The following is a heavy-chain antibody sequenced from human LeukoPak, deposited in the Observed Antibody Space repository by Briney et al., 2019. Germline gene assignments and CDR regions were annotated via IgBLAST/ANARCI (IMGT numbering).Heavy chain of an antibody. CDR1: SDSISSSSYL. J-gene: IGHJ4*02. Sequence: PSETLSLTCSVSSDSISSSSYLWVWVRQPPGKGLEWIGDIYSNGHISYNPSLKSRAAISVDTSKNQFSLNLSSVTAADTAVYYCARRHYGSGNIDSWGQGTLVTVSS. D-gene: IGHD3-10*01. V-gene: IGHV4-39*01. CDR2: IYSNGHI. CDR3: ARRHYGSGNIDS.